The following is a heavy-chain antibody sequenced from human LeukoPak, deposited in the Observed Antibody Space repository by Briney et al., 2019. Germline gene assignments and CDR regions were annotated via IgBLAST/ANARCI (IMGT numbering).Heavy chain of an antibody. Sequence: PGGSLRLSCAASGFTFRTYSMNWVRQAPGKGLEWVSGINSSSSYIYYAASVKGRFTISRDNAKNSLYLQMNSLRADDTAVYFCARDLSLYDSIPDAFDIWGQGTMVTVSS. J-gene: IGHJ3*02. D-gene: IGHD3-22*01. CDR1: GFTFRTYS. CDR3: ARDLSLYDSIPDAFDI. CDR2: INSSSSYI. V-gene: IGHV3-21*01.